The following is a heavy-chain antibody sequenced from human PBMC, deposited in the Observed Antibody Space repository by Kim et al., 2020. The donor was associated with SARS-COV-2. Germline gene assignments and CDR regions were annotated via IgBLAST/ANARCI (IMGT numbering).Heavy chain of an antibody. CDR1: GGSISSSSYY. Sequence: SETLSLTCTVSGGSISSSSYYWGWIRQPPGKGLEWIGSIYYSGSTYYNPSLKSRVTISVDTSKNQFSLKLSSVTAADTAVYYCARHIPSTVTMFDPWGQGTLVTVSS. J-gene: IGHJ5*02. D-gene: IGHD4-4*01. V-gene: IGHV4-39*01. CDR3: ARHIPSTVTMFDP. CDR2: IYYSGST.